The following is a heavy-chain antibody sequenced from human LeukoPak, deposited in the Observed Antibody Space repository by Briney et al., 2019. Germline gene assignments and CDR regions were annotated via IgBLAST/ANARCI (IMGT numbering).Heavy chain of an antibody. CDR1: GGSFSGYY. CDR3: ARESKIMVRGVNPRTYIDY. D-gene: IGHD3-10*01. V-gene: IGHV4-34*01. CDR2: INHSGST. Sequence: SETLSLTCAVYGGSFSGYYWSWIRQPPGKGLEWIGEINHSGSTNYNPSLKSRVTISVDTSKNQFSLKLSSVTAADTAVYYCARESKIMVRGVNPRTYIDYWGQGTLVTVSS. J-gene: IGHJ4*02.